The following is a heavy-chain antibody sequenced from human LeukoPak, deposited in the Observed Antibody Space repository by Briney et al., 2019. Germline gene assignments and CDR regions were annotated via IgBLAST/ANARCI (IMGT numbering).Heavy chain of an antibody. Sequence: GGSLRLSCAASGFTFSQYWMSWFRQTPGKGLEWVAHIDKDGSQKNCVDSVKGRFSISRDNSKNSVYLQMNSLRGEDTGVYYCAKDTYGPDDYWGQGTLVTVSS. V-gene: IGHV3-7*04. CDR2: IDKDGSQK. CDR1: GFTFSQYW. CDR3: AKDTYGPDDY. D-gene: IGHD1-14*01. J-gene: IGHJ4*02.